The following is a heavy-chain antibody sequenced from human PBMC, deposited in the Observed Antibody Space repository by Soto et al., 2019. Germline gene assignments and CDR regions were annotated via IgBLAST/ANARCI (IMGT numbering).Heavy chain of an antibody. D-gene: IGHD3-3*01. CDR3: ARCEGVAGFLDRYYYYGMDV. J-gene: IGHJ6*02. CDR1: GFSLSTSGMC. V-gene: IGHV2-70*01. CDR2: IDWDDDK. Sequence: ESGPTLVNPTQTLTLTCTFSGFSLSTSGMCVSWIRQPPGKALEWLALIDWDDDKYYSTSLKTRLTISKDTSKNQVVLTMTNMDPVDTATYYCARCEGVAGFLDRYYYYGMDVWGQGTTVTVSS.